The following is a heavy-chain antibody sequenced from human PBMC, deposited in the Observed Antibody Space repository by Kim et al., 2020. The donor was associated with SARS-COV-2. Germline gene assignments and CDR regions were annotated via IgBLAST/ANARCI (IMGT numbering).Heavy chain of an antibody. V-gene: IGHV4-61*02. CDR1: GGSISSGSYY. D-gene: IGHD6-6*01. CDR2: IYTSGST. Sequence: SETLSLTCTVSGGSISSGSYYWSWIRQPAGKGLEWIGRIYTSGSTNYNPSLKSRVTISVDTSKNQFSLKLSSVTAADTAVYYCARGKAARPKPFDYWGQGTLVTVSS. CDR3: ARGKAARPKPFDY. J-gene: IGHJ4*02.